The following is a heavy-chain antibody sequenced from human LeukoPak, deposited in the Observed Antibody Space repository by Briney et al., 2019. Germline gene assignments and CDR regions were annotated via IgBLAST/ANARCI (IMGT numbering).Heavy chain of an antibody. Sequence: GGSLRLSCAASGFTFSGSAIHWVRQASGKGLEWVGRIRSKANSYATEYAASVKGRFTISRDDPEKTAYLQMNSLKIEDAAVYYCTRMGSGRSVDYWGQGTLVTVSS. J-gene: IGHJ4*02. V-gene: IGHV3-73*01. D-gene: IGHD1-26*01. CDR3: TRMGSGRSVDY. CDR2: IRSKANSYAT. CDR1: GFTFSGSA.